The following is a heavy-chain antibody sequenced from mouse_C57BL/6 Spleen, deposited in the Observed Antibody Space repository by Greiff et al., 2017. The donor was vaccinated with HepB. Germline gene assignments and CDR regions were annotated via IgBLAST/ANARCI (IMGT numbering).Heavy chain of an antibody. J-gene: IGHJ2*01. V-gene: IGHV2-2*01. Sequence: QVQLQQSGPGLVQPSQSLSITCTVSGFSLTSYGVHWVRQSPGKGLEWLGVIWSGGSTDYNAAFISRLSISKDNSKSQVFFKMNSLHADDTALYYCAREAVHGFFDYWGQGTTLTVSS. CDR1: GFSLTSYG. CDR2: IWSGGST. CDR3: AREAVHGFFDY. D-gene: IGHD1-2*01.